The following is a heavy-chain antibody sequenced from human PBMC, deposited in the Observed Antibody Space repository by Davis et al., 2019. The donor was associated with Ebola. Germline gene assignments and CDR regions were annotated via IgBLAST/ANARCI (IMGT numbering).Heavy chain of an antibody. D-gene: IGHD3-10*01. V-gene: IGHV4-39*01. J-gene: IGHJ4*02. CDR3: ATPYGSGSYYKFDY. CDR1: GGSISSYY. CDR2: IYYSSGST. Sequence: MPSETLSLTCTVSGGSISSYYWGWIRQPPGKGLEWIGSIYYSSGSTYYNPSLRSRASILVDTSKNQFSLKLSSVTAADTAVYYCATPYGSGSYYKFDYWGQGTLVTVSS.